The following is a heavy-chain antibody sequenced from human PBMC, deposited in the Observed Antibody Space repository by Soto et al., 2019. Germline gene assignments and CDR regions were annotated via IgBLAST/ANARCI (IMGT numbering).Heavy chain of an antibody. J-gene: IGHJ4*02. D-gene: IGHD2-2*01. V-gene: IGHV4-31*03. CDR1: GGSISSGGYY. Sequence: QVQLQESGPGLVKPSQTLSLTCTVSGGSISSGGYYWSWIRQHPGKGLELIGYIYYSGSTYYNPSRKSRVTISVDTSKNQFSLKLSSVTAADTAVYYCARGRTSSPTPGDYWGQGTLVTVSS. CDR3: ARGRTSSPTPGDY. CDR2: IYYSGST.